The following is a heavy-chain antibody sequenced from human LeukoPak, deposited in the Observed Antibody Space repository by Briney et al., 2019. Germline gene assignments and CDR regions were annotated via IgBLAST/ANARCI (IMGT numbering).Heavy chain of an antibody. CDR2: INPSGGST. J-gene: IGHJ4*02. D-gene: IGHD2-2*01. V-gene: IGHV1-46*01. Sequence: ASVKVSCKGSGYTFTGYYLHWVRLAPGQGLGGMGIINPSGGSTTNAKKFQGRVTMTRDTSTTTVYMELSSLRSDDTAMYYCARDERDVVVVPGAMPYWGEGTLVTVSS. CDR1: GYTFTGYY. CDR3: ARDERDVVVVPGAMPY.